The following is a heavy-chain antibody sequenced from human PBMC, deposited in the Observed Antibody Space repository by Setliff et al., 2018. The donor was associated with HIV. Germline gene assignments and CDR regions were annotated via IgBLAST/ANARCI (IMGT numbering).Heavy chain of an antibody. V-gene: IGHV1-18*04. CDR2: ISPYTGNT. CDR1: GYTFTSCF. Sequence: GASVKVSCKTSGYTFTSCFMHWVRQAPGQGLEYMGWISPYTGNTDYAPRLLGRVTMTTDTSTSTAYLELRSLTSDDTAVYYCARARLQGIVTAVGPRDNCLDPWGQGTRVTVSS. J-gene: IGHJ5*02. CDR3: ARARLQGIVTAVGPRDNCLDP. D-gene: IGHD1-26*01.